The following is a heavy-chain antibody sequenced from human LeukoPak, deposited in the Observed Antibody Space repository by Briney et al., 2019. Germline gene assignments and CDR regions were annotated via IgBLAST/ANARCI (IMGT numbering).Heavy chain of an antibody. CDR2: ISYDGSNK. V-gene: IGHV3-30*18. CDR1: GFTFSSYG. CDR3: AKDWERLLWFGGGAGPLDY. D-gene: IGHD3-10*01. J-gene: IGHJ4*02. Sequence: GGSLRLSCAASGFTFSSYGMHWVRQAPGKGLEWVAVISYDGSNKYYADSVKGRFTISRDNSKNTLYLQMSSLRAEDTAVYYCAKDWERLLWFGGGAGPLDYWGQGTLVTVSS.